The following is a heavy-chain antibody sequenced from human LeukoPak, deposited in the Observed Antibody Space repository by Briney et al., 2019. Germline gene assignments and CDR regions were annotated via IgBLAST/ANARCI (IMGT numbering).Heavy chain of an antibody. V-gene: IGHV4-38-2*02. J-gene: IGHJ6*03. D-gene: IGHD5-18*01. Sequence: SETLSLTCTVSGYSISSGYYWGWIRQPPGKGLEWIGSIYHSGSTYYNPSLKSRVTISVDTSKNQFSLKLSSVTAADTAVYYCARGRRGYSYGFYYYYYYMDVWGKGTTVTVSS. CDR1: GYSISSGYY. CDR2: IYHSGST. CDR3: ARGRRGYSYGFYYYYYYMDV.